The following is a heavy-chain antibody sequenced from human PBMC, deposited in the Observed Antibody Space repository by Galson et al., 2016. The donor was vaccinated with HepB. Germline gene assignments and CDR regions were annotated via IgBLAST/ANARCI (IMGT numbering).Heavy chain of an antibody. Sequence: SVKVSCKASGGTFSSYTFSWVRQAPGQGLEWMGRIIPMINLATYAQRFQGRATITADKTTTTAYMELKSLTSEDTAVYYCARDPVIIVGANHYYYYYGMDVWGQGTTVTVSS. CDR2: IIPMINLA. V-gene: IGHV1-69*04. J-gene: IGHJ6*02. CDR1: GGTFSSYT. CDR3: ARDPVIIVGANHYYYYYGMDV. D-gene: IGHD1-26*01.